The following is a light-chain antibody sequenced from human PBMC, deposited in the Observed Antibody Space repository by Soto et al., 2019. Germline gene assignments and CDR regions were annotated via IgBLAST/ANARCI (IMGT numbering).Light chain of an antibody. CDR2: WAS. CDR3: QQYYNTPWT. V-gene: IGKV4-1*01. CDR1: QSVLYSSNNKNY. J-gene: IGKJ1*01. Sequence: DIVMTQSPDSLAVSLGERATINCKSSQSVLYSSNNKNYLAWYQQKPGQPPKLLIYWASTREPGVPDRFSGSGSGTDFTLTISSLQAEDEAVYYCQQYYNTPWTFGQGTKVEIK.